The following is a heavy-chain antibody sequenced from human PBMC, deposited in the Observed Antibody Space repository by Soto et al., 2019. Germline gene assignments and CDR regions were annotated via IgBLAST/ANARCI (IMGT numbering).Heavy chain of an antibody. CDR2: IYYSGST. V-gene: IGHV4-59*08. D-gene: IGHD3-22*01. CDR1: GGSISSYY. Sequence: SETLSLTCTVSGGSISSYYWSWIRQPPGKGLEWIGYIYYSGSTNYNPSFKSRVTISVDTSKNQFSLKLSSVTAADTAVYYCARSDHYYYDSSGYWDYWGQGTLVTVSS. J-gene: IGHJ4*02. CDR3: ARSDHYYYDSSGYWDY.